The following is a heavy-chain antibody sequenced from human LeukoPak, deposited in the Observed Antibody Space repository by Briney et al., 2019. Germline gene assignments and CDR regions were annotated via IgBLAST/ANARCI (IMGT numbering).Heavy chain of an antibody. D-gene: IGHD3-22*01. CDR3: SGYWQYRAFDI. CDR2: IYPGDSDT. J-gene: IGHJ3*02. V-gene: IGHV5-51*01. CDR1: GYSFTSYW. Sequence: NSGESLKISCKGSGYSFTSYWIGWVRQMPGKGLEWMGIIYPGDSDTRYSPSFQGQVTISADKSISTAYLQWSSLKASDTAMYDSSGYWQYRAFDIWGQGTMVTVSS.